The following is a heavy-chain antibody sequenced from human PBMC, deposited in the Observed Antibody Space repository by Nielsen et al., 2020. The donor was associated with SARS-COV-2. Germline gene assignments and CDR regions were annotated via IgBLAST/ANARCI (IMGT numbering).Heavy chain of an antibody. D-gene: IGHD1-14*01. CDR2: IYYSGST. J-gene: IGHJ5*02. Sequence: WIRQPPGKGLEWIGYIYYSGSTNYNPSLKSRVTISVDTSKNQFSLKLSSVTAADTAVYYCARGATPQWGFDPWGQGTLVTVSS. V-gene: IGHV4-59*01. CDR3: ARGATPQWGFDP.